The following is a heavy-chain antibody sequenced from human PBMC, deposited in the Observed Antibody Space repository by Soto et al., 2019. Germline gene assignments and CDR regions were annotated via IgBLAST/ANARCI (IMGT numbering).Heavy chain of an antibody. J-gene: IGHJ3*02. CDR3: AKYCSGGSCYGARDAFDI. V-gene: IGHV4-31*03. Sequence: QVQLQESGPGLVKPSQTLSLTCTVSGGSISSGGYYWSWIRQHPGQGLEWIGYIYYSGSTYYNPSIKGRVTISVDTSKNQFSLKLSSVTAADTAVYYCAKYCSGGSCYGARDAFDIWGQGTMVTVSS. CDR1: GGSISSGGYY. D-gene: IGHD2-15*01. CDR2: IYYSGST.